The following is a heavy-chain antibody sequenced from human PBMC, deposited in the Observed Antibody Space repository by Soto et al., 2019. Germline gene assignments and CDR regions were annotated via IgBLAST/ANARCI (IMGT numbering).Heavy chain of an antibody. CDR1: GYTFTGYY. V-gene: IGHV1-2*02. Sequence: GASVKVSCKASGYTFTGYYMHWVRQAPGQGLEWMGWINPNSGGTNYAQKFQGRVTMTRDTSISTAYMELSRLRSDDTAVYYCARDRVAGYCSGGSCYGMDVWGQGTTVTVSS. CDR2: INPNSGGT. D-gene: IGHD2-15*01. CDR3: ARDRVAGYCSGGSCYGMDV. J-gene: IGHJ6*02.